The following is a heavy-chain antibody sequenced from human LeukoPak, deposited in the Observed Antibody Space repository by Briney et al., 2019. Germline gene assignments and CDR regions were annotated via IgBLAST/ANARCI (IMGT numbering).Heavy chain of an antibody. J-gene: IGHJ4*02. CDR2: MSGSSSTI. CDR1: GFIFTSYS. D-gene: IGHD4-17*01. V-gene: IGHV3-48*01. CDR3: ARGRYGDYSFDY. Sequence: GGSLRLSCAASGFIFTSYSMNWVRQAPGKGLEWVSYMSGSSSTIYYADSVKGRFIISRDNAKNSLYLQMDSLTAEDTAVYYCARGRYGDYSFDYWGQGTLVTVSS.